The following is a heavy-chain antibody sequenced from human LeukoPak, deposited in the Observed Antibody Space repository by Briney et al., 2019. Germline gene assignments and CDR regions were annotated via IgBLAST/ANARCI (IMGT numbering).Heavy chain of an antibody. CDR2: IRSKAYVGTT. CDR3: TRVGYDFLYHYYMDV. J-gene: IGHJ6*03. CDR1: GFTFGDYA. D-gene: IGHD3-3*01. V-gene: IGHV3-49*04. Sequence: GGSLRLSCTASGFTFGDYAMSWVRQAPGQGLEWVGFIRSKAYVGTTGYAASVKGRFTISRDDSKSIAYLQMNSLKTEDTAVYYCTRVGYDFLYHYYMDVWGKGTTVTVSS.